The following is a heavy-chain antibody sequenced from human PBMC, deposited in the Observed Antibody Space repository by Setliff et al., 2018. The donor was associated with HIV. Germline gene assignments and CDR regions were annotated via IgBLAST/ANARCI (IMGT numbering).Heavy chain of an antibody. V-gene: IGHV4-34*01. Sequence: SETLSLTCAVYGGSFSGYYWSWIRQPPGKGLEWIGEINHSGSTNYNPSLKSRVTISVDTSKNQFSLKLSSVTAADTAVYYCARGRIQAAGIWGQGTMVTVSS. CDR2: INHSGST. D-gene: IGHD6-13*01. J-gene: IGHJ3*02. CDR1: GGSFSGYY. CDR3: ARGRIQAAGI.